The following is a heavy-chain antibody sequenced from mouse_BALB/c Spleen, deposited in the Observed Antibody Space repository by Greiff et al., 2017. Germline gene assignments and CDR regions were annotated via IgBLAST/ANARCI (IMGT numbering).Heavy chain of an antibody. V-gene: IGHV10-1*02. CDR1: GFTFNTYA. CDR3: VTPGDGFAY. D-gene: IGHD3-3*01. J-gene: IGHJ3*01. Sequence: EVQLVESGGGLVQPKGSLKLSCAASGFTFNTYAMNWVRQAPGKGLEWVARIRSKSNNYATYYADSVKDRFTISRDDSQSMLYLQMNNLKTEDTAMYYCVTPGDGFAYWGQGTLVTVSA. CDR2: IRSKSNNYAT.